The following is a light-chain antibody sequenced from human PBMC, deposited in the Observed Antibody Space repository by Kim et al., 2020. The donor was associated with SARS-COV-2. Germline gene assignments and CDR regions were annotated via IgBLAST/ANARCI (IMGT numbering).Light chain of an antibody. CDR2: YNN. CDR3: QVWDSLTYHWV. V-gene: IGLV3-21*04. J-gene: IGLJ3*02. Sequence: PGGTATITCTGDNIEAKSVQWCRQKPGQAPLLVIYYNNARPSGIPERVSGSNVGDTAALSISRVEVEDEADYYCQVWDSLTYHWVFGGGTKLTVL. CDR1: NIEAKS.